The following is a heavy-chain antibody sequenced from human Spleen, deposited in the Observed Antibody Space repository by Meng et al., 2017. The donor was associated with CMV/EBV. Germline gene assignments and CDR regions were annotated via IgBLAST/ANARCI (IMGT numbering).Heavy chain of an antibody. Sequence: QVQLVAAGAEVKEPGASANVSCKDSGYTFAGYYLHWARQDTGQGLEWMGWSNPNSGGTNYAQKFQGRGTMTRDTSMSTAYMELSRLRSDDTAVYYCARSGDGYNHWGQGTLVTVSS. CDR1: GYTFAGYY. CDR2: SNPNSGGT. CDR3: ARSGDGYNH. J-gene: IGHJ4*02. V-gene: IGHV1-2*02. D-gene: IGHD5-24*01.